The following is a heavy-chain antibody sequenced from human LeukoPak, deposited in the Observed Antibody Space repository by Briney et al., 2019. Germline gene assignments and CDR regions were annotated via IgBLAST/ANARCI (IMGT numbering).Heavy chain of an antibody. J-gene: IGHJ4*02. CDR2: ISDDGSNK. D-gene: IGHD6-19*01. CDR3: AREIIYSSGGGFDY. CDR1: GFTFSSYA. Sequence: PGGSLRLSCAASGFTFSSYAMHWVRQAPGKGLEWVAVISDDGSNKYYADSVKGRFTISRDNSQNTLYLQMDSLRAEDTAVYYCAREIIYSSGGGFDYWGQGTLVTVSS. V-gene: IGHV3-30*04.